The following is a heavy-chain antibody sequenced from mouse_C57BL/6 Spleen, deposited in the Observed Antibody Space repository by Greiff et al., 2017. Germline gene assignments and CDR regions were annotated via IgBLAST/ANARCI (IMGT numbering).Heavy chain of an antibody. V-gene: IGHV1-69*01. CDR1: GYTFTSYW. J-gene: IGHJ4*01. D-gene: IGHD2-3*01. CDR3: ARSIDGFHAMDY. CDR2: IDPSDSYT. Sequence: QVQLQQPGAELVMPGASVKLSCKASGYTFTSYWMHWVKQRPGQGLEWIGEIDPSDSYTNYNQKFKGKSTLTVDKSSSTAYMQLSSLTSEDSAVYYCARSIDGFHAMDYWGQGTSFTVSS.